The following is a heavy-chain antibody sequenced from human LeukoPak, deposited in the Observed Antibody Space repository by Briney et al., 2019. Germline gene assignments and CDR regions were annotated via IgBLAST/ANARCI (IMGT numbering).Heavy chain of an antibody. CDR3: ARDYRYDRSGYSLS. Sequence: GGSLRLSCAASGFTFSSYAMHWVRQAPGKGLEWVALISYDENKKYYADSVKGRFTISRDNSKKTLSLLMSSLRAEDTALYYCARDYRYDRSGYSLSWGQGTLVTVSS. CDR1: GFTFSSYA. V-gene: IGHV3-30-3*01. CDR2: ISYDENKK. J-gene: IGHJ5*02. D-gene: IGHD3-22*01.